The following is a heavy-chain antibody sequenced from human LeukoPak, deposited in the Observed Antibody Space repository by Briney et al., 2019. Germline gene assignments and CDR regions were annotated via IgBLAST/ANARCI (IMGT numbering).Heavy chain of an antibody. Sequence: SATLSLTCTVSGGSISSSSYYWGWIRQPPGKGLEWIGSIYYSGSTYYNPSLKSRVTISVDTSKNQFSLKLSSVTAADTAVYYCATLRGGYYPDYWGQGTLVTVSS. CDR2: IYYSGST. CDR3: ATLRGGYYPDY. CDR1: GGSISSSSYY. V-gene: IGHV4-39*07. J-gene: IGHJ4*02. D-gene: IGHD3-3*01.